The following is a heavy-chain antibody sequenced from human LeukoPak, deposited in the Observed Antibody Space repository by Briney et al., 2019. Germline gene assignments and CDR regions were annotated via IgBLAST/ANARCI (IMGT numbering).Heavy chain of an antibody. V-gene: IGHV4-59*08. D-gene: IGHD3-3*01. CDR3: ARQESYDFWSGYYRDYYYGMDV. CDR1: GGSISSYY. Sequence: SETLSLTCTVSGGSISSYYWSWIRQPPGKGLEWIGYIYYSGSTNYNPSLKSRVTISVDTSKNQFSLKLSSVTAADTAVYYCARQESYDFWSGYYRDYYYGMDVWGQGTTVTVSS. CDR2: IYYSGST. J-gene: IGHJ6*02.